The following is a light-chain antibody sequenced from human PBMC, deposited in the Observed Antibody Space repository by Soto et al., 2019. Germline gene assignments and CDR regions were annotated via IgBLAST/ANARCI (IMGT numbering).Light chain of an antibody. V-gene: IGKV3-20*01. J-gene: IGKJ4*01. CDR1: QSFRSNY. CDR2: GVS. CDR3: QQYDRIPGFT. Sequence: EIVLTQSPGTLSLSPGERATPSCRASQSFRSNYLAWYQQRPGQAPRLLIYGVSSRASGIPDRFSGSVSGTDFTLTISRLEPEDSAVYYCQQYDRIPGFTFGGGTKVEI.